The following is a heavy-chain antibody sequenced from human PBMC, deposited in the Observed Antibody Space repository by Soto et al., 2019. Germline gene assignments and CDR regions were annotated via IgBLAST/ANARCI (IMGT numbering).Heavy chain of an antibody. CDR3: AKDATDLGTGPYYFDY. Sequence: GGSLRLSCAASGFTFDDYAMHWVRQAPGKGLEWVSGISWNSGSIGYADSVKGRFTISRDNAKNSLYLQMNSLRAEDTALYYCAKDATDLGTGPYYFDYWGQGTLVTVS. CDR2: ISWNSGSI. J-gene: IGHJ4*02. D-gene: IGHD1-1*01. V-gene: IGHV3-9*01. CDR1: GFTFDDYA.